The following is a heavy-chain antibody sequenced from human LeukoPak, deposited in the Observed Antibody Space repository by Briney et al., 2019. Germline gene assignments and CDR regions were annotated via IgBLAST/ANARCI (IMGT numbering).Heavy chain of an antibody. CDR1: GYTFTGYY. V-gene: IGHV1-2*02. D-gene: IGHD2-2*01. Sequence: ASVKVSCKASGYTFTGYYMHWVRQAPGQGPEWMGWINPNSGDTHYAQKFQGGVTMTRDTSITTAYMELSGLRADDTAVYYCARESYCSTPSCSHDYWGQGTLVTVSS. CDR3: ARESYCSTPSCSHDY. J-gene: IGHJ4*02. CDR2: INPNSGDT.